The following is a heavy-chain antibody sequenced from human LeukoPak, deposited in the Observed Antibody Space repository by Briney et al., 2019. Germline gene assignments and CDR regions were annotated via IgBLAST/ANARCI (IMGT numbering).Heavy chain of an antibody. Sequence: GGSLRLSCAASGFTFDDYGMSWVRQAPGKGLGWVSGINWNGGSTGYADSVKGRFTISRDNAKNSLYLQMNSLRAEDTALYYCARGDSSSFEPYYMDVWGKGTTVTVSS. V-gene: IGHV3-20*04. CDR2: INWNGGST. CDR3: ARGDSSSFEPYYMDV. CDR1: GFTFDDYG. D-gene: IGHD6-13*01. J-gene: IGHJ6*03.